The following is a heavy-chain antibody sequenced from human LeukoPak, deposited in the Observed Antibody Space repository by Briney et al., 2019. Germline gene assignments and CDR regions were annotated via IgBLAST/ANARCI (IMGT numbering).Heavy chain of an antibody. Sequence: ASVKVSCKAPGYTFTSYYMHWVRQAPGQGLEWMGIINPSGGSTSYAQKFQGRVTMTRDTSTSTVYMELSSLRSEDTAVYYCARERRKNGGDAAFDIWGQGTMVTVSS. V-gene: IGHV1-46*01. D-gene: IGHD2-21*02. J-gene: IGHJ3*02. CDR3: ARERRKNGGDAAFDI. CDR1: GYTFTSYY. CDR2: INPSGGST.